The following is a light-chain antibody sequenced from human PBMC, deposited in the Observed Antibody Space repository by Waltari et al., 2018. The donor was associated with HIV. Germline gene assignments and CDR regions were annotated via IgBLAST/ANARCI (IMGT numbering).Light chain of an antibody. CDR2: STS. J-gene: IGKJ2*01. CDR1: QTVMSTQ. Sequence: LVLPQSPGALSLPPGEGATLACRASQTVMSTQFAWYQQKVGQAPRLLIYSTSTRATGIPARFSGSGSGTDFSLNINKLEPEDFGVYYCQYFGSSSMFTFGQGTKLEIK. V-gene: IGKV3-20*01. CDR3: QYFGSSSMFT.